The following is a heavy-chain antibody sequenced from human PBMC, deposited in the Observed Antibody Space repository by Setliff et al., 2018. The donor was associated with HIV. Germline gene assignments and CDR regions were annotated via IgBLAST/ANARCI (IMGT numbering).Heavy chain of an antibody. Sequence: PSETLSLTCAVYGGSFTDFYWTFIRQSPGKGLEWIGEITHSGSTTYDPSLKSRITVSVDTSKNQFSLKLTSVTAADIGVYYCARGRKKTLAVSGTRYFDFWGQGTLVTVSS. CDR1: GGSFTDFY. CDR2: ITHSGST. D-gene: IGHD6-19*01. V-gene: IGHV4-34*01. J-gene: IGHJ4*02. CDR3: ARGRKKTLAVSGTRYFDF.